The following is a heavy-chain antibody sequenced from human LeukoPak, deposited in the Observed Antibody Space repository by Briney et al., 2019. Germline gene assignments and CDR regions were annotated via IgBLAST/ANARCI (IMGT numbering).Heavy chain of an antibody. D-gene: IGHD5-18*01. CDR3: ARERGYSYGAHCDY. CDR1: GFTFSSYG. Sequence: GGSLRLSCAASGFTFSSYGMHWVRQVPGKGLEWVAVIWYDGSNKYYADSVKGRFTIPRDNSKNTVYLQMNSLRAEDTAVYYCARERGYSYGAHCDYWGQGTLVTVSS. J-gene: IGHJ4*02. CDR2: IWYDGSNK. V-gene: IGHV3-33*01.